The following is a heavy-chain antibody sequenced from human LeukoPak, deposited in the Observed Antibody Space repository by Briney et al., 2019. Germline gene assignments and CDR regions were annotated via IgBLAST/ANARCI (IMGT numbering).Heavy chain of an antibody. CDR1: GYTFTSYA. CDR3: GRVHSSSWYCCSDY. D-gene: IGHD6-13*01. J-gene: IGHJ4*02. CDR2: INAGNGNT. Sequence: ASVKVSCMASGYTFTSYAMHWVRQAPGQRLEWMGWINAGNGNTKYSQKFQGRVTITRDTSASTAYMELNSLRPEDTAVYYCGRVHSSSWYCCSDYWGQGTLVSVSS. V-gene: IGHV1-3*01.